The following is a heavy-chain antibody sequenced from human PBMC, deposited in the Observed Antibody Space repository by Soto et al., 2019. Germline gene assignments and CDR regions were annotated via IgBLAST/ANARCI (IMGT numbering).Heavy chain of an antibody. J-gene: IGHJ5*02. CDR2: INHSGGT. V-gene: IGHV4-34*01. Sequence: SETLSLTCAVYGGSFSGYYWSWIRQPPGKGLEWIGEINHSGGTNYNPSLKSRVTMSVDTSKNQFSLKLSSVTAADTAFYCCARGISVAGTSVWFDPWGQGALVT. CDR3: ARGISVAGTSVWFDP. CDR1: GGSFSGYY. D-gene: IGHD6-19*01.